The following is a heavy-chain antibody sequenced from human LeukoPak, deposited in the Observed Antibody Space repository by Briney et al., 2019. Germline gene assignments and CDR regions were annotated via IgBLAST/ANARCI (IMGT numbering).Heavy chain of an antibody. D-gene: IGHD1-26*01. J-gene: IGHJ3*02. CDR3: ARHRSIVGATGGFDI. CDR2: IYYSGST. Sequence: PSETLSLTCTVSGGPISSYYWSWIRQSPGKGLEWIGYIYYSGSTNYNPSLQSRVTISVDTSKNQFSLKLSSVTAADTAVYYCARHRSIVGATGGFDIWGQGTMVTVSS. V-gene: IGHV4-59*08. CDR1: GGPISSYY.